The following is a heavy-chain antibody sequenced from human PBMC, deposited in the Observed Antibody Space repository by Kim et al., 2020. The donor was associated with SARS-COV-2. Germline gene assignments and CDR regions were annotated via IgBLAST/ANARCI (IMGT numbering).Heavy chain of an antibody. D-gene: IGHD6-13*01. Sequence: KFQGRVTITRDTSASTAYMELSSLRSEDTAVYYCARVQTIAAAGTGWLDYWGQGTLVTVSS. CDR3: ARVQTIAAAGTGWLDY. J-gene: IGHJ4*02. V-gene: IGHV1-3*01.